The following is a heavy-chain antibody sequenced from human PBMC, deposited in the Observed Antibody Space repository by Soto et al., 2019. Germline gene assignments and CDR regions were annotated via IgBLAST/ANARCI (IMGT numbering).Heavy chain of an antibody. CDR3: ARYGERCDGGSCSYLFYYGMDA. D-gene: IGHD3-10*01. Sequence: QVLLVQSGTDVKNPGASVKVSCKASGYVFGDLYLHWVRLAPGKGPEWRGWINPHSGATHYSKTFQGRVTLTSDTDRSTAYMELRSLRSDDTALYYCARYGERCDGGSCSYLFYYGMDAWGQGTAVTVSS. J-gene: IGHJ6*02. CDR1: GYVFGDLY. V-gene: IGHV1-2*02. CDR2: INPHSGAT.